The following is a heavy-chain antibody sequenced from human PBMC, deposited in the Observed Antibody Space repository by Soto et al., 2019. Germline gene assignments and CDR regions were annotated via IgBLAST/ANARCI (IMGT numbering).Heavy chain of an antibody. CDR1: GFTFSSYG. D-gene: IGHD2-2*02. Sequence: PGGSLRLSCAASGFTFSSYGMHWVRQAPGKGLEWVAVIWYDGSNKYYADSVKGRFTISRDNSKNTLYLQMNSLRAEDTAVYYCARIDGYCSSTSCYTHDYWGQGTLVTVSS. CDR2: IWYDGSNK. V-gene: IGHV3-33*01. J-gene: IGHJ4*02. CDR3: ARIDGYCSSTSCYTHDY.